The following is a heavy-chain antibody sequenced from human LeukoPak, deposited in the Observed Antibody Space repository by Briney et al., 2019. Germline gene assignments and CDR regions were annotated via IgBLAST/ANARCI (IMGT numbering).Heavy chain of an antibody. CDR1: GFTFSSYA. V-gene: IGHV3-23*01. CDR2: ISSSGGST. J-gene: IGHJ4*02. D-gene: IGHD3-16*01. Sequence: GGSLRLSCAASGFTFSSYAMSWVRQAPGKGLEWVSAISSSGGSTYYADSMKGRFTISRDNSRNTLFLHMSSLRADDTAVYYCAKDEATSGGGLASWGQGTLVTVSS. CDR3: AKDEATSGGGLAS.